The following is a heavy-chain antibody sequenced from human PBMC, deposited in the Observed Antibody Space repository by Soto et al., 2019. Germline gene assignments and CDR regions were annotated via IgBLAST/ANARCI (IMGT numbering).Heavy chain of an antibody. CDR3: AKDLDTTVSNFDY. CDR1: GFAFNIYA. D-gene: IGHD5-18*01. V-gene: IGHV3-23*01. Sequence: GALRLSSAASGFAFNIYAMSWVRQAPGKGLEWVATIMSNGEGTYYPDSMKGRFTISRDNSKNMVYLQMNSLRAEDTSICYCAKDLDTTVSNFDYWVHGNL. J-gene: IGHJ4*01. CDR2: IMSNGEGT.